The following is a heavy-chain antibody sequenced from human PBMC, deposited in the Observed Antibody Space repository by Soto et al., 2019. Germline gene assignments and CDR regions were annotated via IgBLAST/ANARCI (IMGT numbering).Heavy chain of an antibody. Sequence: QVQLVQSGAEVKKPGASVKVSCKASGYTFTSYGISWVRQAPGQGLEWMGWISAYNGNTNYAQKLQGRVTMTTDTSTSTAYMELRSLRSDDTAVYYCAKAPDYDYGYYYRYYYMDVWGKGTTVTVSS. CDR2: ISAYNGNT. D-gene: IGHD4-17*01. V-gene: IGHV1-18*01. CDR1: GYTFTSYG. J-gene: IGHJ6*03. CDR3: AKAPDYDYGYYYRYYYMDV.